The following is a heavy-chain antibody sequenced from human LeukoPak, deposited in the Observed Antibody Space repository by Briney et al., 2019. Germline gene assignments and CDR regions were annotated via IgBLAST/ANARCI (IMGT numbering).Heavy chain of an antibody. D-gene: IGHD6-19*01. CDR1: GGSISSGSYY. V-gene: IGHV4-61*02. J-gene: IGHJ5*02. CDR2: IYTSGST. Sequence: SETLSLTCTVSGGSISSGSYYWSWIRQPAGKGLEWIGRIYTSGSTNYNPSLKSRVTISVDTSKNQFSLKRSSLTAADTAVYYCARDLTAYSSGWYLGWFDPWGQGTLVTVSS. CDR3: ARDLTAYSSGWYLGWFDP.